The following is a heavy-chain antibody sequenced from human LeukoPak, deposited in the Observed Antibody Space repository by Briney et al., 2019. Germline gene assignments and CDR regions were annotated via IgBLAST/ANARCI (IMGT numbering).Heavy chain of an antibody. CDR1: GFTFSSYA. CDR2: ISYDGSNK. CDR3: ARDSVVAGGIDY. D-gene: IGHD6-19*01. J-gene: IGHJ4*02. Sequence: SGGSLRLSCAASGFTFSSYAMHWVRQAPGKGLEWVAVISYDGSNKYYADSVKGRFTISRDNSKNTLYLQMNSLRAEDTAVYYRARDSVVAGGIDYWGQGTLVTVSS. V-gene: IGHV3-30-3*01.